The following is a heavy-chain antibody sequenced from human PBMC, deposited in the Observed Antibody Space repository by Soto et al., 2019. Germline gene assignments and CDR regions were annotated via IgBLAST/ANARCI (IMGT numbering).Heavy chain of an antibody. D-gene: IGHD2-8*02. Sequence: GGSRRLSCAVSGFICSSYDMSWVRQAPGKGLEWVSTILVGGSTHYEDSVKGRFTISRDTSKNTVYLQMNSLTAGDTAVYYCAKATATGGGAFEICGQGTMVTVSS. J-gene: IGHJ3*02. V-gene: IGHV3-23*01. CDR2: ILVGGST. CDR3: AKATATGGGAFEI. CDR1: GFICSSYD.